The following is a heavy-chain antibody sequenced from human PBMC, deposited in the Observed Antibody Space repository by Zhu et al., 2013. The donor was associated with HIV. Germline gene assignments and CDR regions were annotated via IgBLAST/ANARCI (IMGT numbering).Heavy chain of an antibody. J-gene: IGHJ4*02. CDR3: ARDRYSSGWVDY. Sequence: QVQLQESGPGLVKPSETLSLTCTVSGGSISSSSYYWGWIRQPPGKGLEWIGSIYYSGSTYYNPSLKSRVTISVDTSKNQFSLKLSSVTAADTAVYYCARDRYSSGWVDYWGQGTLGHRLL. CDR2: IYYSGST. V-gene: IGHV4-39*07. CDR1: GGSISSSSYY. D-gene: IGHD6-19*01.